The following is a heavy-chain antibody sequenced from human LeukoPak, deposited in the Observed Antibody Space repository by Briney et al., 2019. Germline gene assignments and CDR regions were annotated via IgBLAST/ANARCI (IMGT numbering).Heavy chain of an antibody. CDR3: ARTPQGVRGVIFPGHSYYGMDV. CDR1: GFIFSSYW. Sequence: PGGSLRLSCEASGFIFSSYWMTWVRQAPGKGLEWVANIKQDGSEKYYVDSVKGRFTISRDNAKNSLYLQMNSLRAEDTAVYYCARTPQGVRGVIFPGHSYYGMDVWGQGTTVTVSS. J-gene: IGHJ6*02. D-gene: IGHD3-10*01. V-gene: IGHV3-7*01. CDR2: IKQDGSEK.